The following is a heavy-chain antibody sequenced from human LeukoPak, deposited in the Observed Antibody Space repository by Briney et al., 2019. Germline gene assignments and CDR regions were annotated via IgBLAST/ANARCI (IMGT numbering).Heavy chain of an antibody. CDR3: ARGSGSSSWHNWFDP. D-gene: IGHD6-13*01. J-gene: IGHJ5*02. Sequence: GESLKISCKGSGYSFTSYWIGWVRQMPGKGLEWMGIIYPGDSDTRYSPSFQGQVTISADKSISTAYLQWSSLKASDTAMYYCARGSGSSSWHNWFDPWGQGTLVTVSS. V-gene: IGHV5-51*01. CDR1: GYSFTSYW. CDR2: IYPGDSDT.